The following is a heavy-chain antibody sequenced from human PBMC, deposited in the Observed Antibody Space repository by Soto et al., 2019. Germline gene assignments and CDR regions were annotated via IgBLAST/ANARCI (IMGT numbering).Heavy chain of an antibody. V-gene: IGHV4-34*01. J-gene: IGHJ4*02. CDR2: INHSGST. CDR3: GRGRDRFGSDY. CDR1: GGSFGGYD. D-gene: IGHD3-16*02. Sequence: SETVSLTCAGYGGSFGGYDWSWIGQPPGKGLGGRGEINHSGSTNHNPSPKSRVTTSVDTSKHQYSPKLSSVTAADTAVYYCGRGRDRFGSDYWGQGTLVTVSS.